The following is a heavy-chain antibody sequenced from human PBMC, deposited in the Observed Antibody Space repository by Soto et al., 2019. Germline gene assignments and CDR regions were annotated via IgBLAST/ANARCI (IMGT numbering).Heavy chain of an antibody. D-gene: IGHD3-16*01. J-gene: IGHJ5*02. V-gene: IGHV1-69*06. Sequence: SVKVSCKASGFTFTSSAVQWVRQAPGQGLEWMGGIIPIFGTANYAQKFQGRVTITADISIATAYMELSSLRSDDTAIYYCARMETFGSLNWFDPWGQGTLVTVSS. CDR1: GFTFTSSA. CDR2: IIPIFGTA. CDR3: ARMETFGSLNWFDP.